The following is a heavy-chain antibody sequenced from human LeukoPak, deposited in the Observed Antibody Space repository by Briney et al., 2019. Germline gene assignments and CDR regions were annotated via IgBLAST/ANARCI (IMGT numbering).Heavy chain of an antibody. CDR2: IYHSGST. CDR3: VKQAGGYGSGSEDL. D-gene: IGHD3-10*01. CDR1: GYSISSSHY. Sequence: PSETLSLICAVSGYSISSSHYWGWIRPPPGKGPEWIGSIYHSGSTYYNPSLQSRIPISVDTSKNQFSLKLSSVTAAATAVFHFVKQAGGYGSGSEDLWGRGTLVTVSS. J-gene: IGHJ2*01. V-gene: IGHV4-38-2*01.